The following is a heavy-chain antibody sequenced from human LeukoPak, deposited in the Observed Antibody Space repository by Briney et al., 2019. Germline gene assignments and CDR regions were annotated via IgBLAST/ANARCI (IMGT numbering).Heavy chain of an antibody. Sequence: SETLSLTCTVSGGSINSHFWSWIRQPPGKGLEWIGYVSYSGSTNYNPSLKSRVTISVDTSKNQFSLKLSSVTAADTAVYYCARASYFFESSGYLLYYYDYWGQGTLVTVSS. D-gene: IGHD3-22*01. V-gene: IGHV4-59*11. CDR2: VSYSGST. J-gene: IGHJ4*02. CDR3: ARASYFFESSGYLLYYYDY. CDR1: GGSINSHF.